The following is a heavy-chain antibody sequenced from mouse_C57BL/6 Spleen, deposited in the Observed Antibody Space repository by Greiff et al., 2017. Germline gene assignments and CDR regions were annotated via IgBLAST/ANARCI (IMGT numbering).Heavy chain of an antibody. Sequence: VQLQQSGAELVRPGASVTLSCKASGYTFTDYEMHWVKQTPVHGLEWIGAIDPETGGTAYDQKFKGKAILTADKSSSTAYMELRSLTSEDSAVYYCTPYDQFAYWGQGTLVTVSA. CDR3: TPYDQFAY. CDR2: IDPETGGT. D-gene: IGHD2-3*01. CDR1: GYTFTDYE. V-gene: IGHV1-15*01. J-gene: IGHJ3*01.